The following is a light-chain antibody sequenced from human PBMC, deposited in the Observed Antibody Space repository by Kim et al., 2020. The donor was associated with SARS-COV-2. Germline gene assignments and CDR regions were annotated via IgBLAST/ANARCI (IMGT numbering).Light chain of an antibody. CDR3: QVWDDDADYAV. Sequence: APGRTATITCGGNNIGRKSVHWYQQRPDQAPVLVIYFDSDRPSGIPERFSGSNSGNTATLTISGVEAGDEADYYCQVWDDDADYAVFGGGTKLTVL. CDR2: FDS. CDR1: NIGRKS. V-gene: IGLV3-21*04. J-gene: IGLJ2*01.